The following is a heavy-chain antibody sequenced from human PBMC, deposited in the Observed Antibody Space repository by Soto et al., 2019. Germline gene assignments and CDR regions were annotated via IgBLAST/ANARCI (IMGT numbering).Heavy chain of an antibody. CDR1: GSSFGSSA. Sequence: QVQLVQSGADAKKPGSSVKVSCKTSGSSFGSSAISWVRQAPAQGLEWMGEIIPVFDKANYAQNFQDRLTITADESTGTVFMQLSSLRSDDTAVYFCARLRRDWGDAFDLWGQGTFVTVSS. CDR3: ARLRRDWGDAFDL. D-gene: IGHD3-16*01. J-gene: IGHJ3*01. CDR2: IIPVFDKA. V-gene: IGHV1-69*01.